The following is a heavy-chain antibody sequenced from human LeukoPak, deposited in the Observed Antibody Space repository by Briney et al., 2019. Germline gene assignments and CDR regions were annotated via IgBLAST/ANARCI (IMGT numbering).Heavy chain of an antibody. V-gene: IGHV4-59*12. CDR2: AADSGST. CDR3: ARSASGLDAFDI. J-gene: IGHJ3*02. Sequence: SETLSLTCTVSGDSMSDYFWTWIRQPPGKGLEWIGYAADSGSTNYNPSLKSRVTISVDTSKNQFSLKLSSVTAADTAVYYCARSASGLDAFDIWGQGTMVTVSS. CDR1: GDSMSDYF. D-gene: IGHD5-12*01.